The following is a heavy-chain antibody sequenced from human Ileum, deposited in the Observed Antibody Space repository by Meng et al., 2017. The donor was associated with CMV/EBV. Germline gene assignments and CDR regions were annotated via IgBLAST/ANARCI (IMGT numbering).Heavy chain of an antibody. J-gene: IGHJ4*02. CDR2: TYYRSKWYS. CDR1: GDSVSSNIAA. CDR3: ARGSHGTTVSLFDS. D-gene: IGHD1/OR15-1a*01. V-gene: IGHV6-1*01. Sequence: QVQRRPSGPGLVKPSQTPPPTCASSGDSVSSNIAAWNWIRQSPSRGLEWLGRTYYRSKWYSDSAISVRSRLSVSPDTSRNQFSLQLTSVTPEDTAVYYCARGSHGTTVSLFDSWGQGILVTVSS.